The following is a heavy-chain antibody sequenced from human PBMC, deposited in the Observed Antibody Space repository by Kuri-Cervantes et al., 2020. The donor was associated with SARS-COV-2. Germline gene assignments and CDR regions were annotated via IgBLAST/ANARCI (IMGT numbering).Heavy chain of an antibody. CDR3: ARASLDLTIFGVAYDAFDI. CDR1: GFTFSSYD. Sequence: GESLKISCAACGFTFSSYDMHWVRQAPGKGLVWVSRINSDGSSTSYADSVKGRFTISRDNAKNTLYLQMNSLRAEDTAVYYCARASLDLTIFGVAYDAFDIWGQGTMVTVSS. CDR2: INSDGSST. V-gene: IGHV3-74*01. J-gene: IGHJ3*02. D-gene: IGHD3-3*01.